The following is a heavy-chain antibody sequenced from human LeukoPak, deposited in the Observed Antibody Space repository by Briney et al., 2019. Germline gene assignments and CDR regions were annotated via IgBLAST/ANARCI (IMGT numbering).Heavy chain of an antibody. CDR2: IRYDGSNK. CDR3: ARDPNHTFNFDY. D-gene: IGHD1-14*01. V-gene: IGHV3-30*02. Sequence: PGGSLRLSCAASGFTFSSYGMHWVRQAPGKGLEWVAFIRYDGSNKYYADSVKGRFTISRDNSKNTLYLQMNSLRAEDTAVYYCARDPNHTFNFDYWGQGTLVTVSS. CDR1: GFTFSSYG. J-gene: IGHJ4*02.